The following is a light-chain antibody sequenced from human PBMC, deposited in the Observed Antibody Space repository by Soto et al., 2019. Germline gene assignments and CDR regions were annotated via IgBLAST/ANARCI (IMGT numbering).Light chain of an antibody. CDR3: CSYTGSIYV. V-gene: IGLV2-23*01. CDR2: EGS. CDR1: SSDVGSYNL. J-gene: IGLJ1*01. Sequence: QSALTQPASVSGSPGQSITISCTGTSSDVGSYNLVSWYQQHPGKAPKLMIYEGSKRPSGVSNRFSGSKSGNTASLTISGLQAEDEADYYCCSYTGSIYVFGTGTKLTVL.